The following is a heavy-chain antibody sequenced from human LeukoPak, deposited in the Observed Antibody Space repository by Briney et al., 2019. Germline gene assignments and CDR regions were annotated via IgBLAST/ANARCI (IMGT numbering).Heavy chain of an antibody. CDR1: GFTFGDYA. J-gene: IGHJ4*02. CDR3: TSGVGATNDY. D-gene: IGHD1-26*01. Sequence: GGSLRLPCTASGFTFGDYAMSWVRQAPGKGLEWVGFIRSKAYGGTTEYAASVKGRFTISRDDSKSIAYLQMNSLKTEDTAVYYCTSGVGATNDYWGQGTLVTVSS. CDR2: IRSKAYGGTT. V-gene: IGHV3-49*04.